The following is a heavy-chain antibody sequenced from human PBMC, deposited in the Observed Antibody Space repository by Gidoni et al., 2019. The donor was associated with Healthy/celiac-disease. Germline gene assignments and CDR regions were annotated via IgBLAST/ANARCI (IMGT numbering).Heavy chain of an antibody. Sequence: QVQLQESGPGLVKPSQTLSLTCTVSGGSISSGDYYWSWIRQPPGKGLEWIGYIYYSGSTYYNPSLKSRVTISVDTSKTQFSLKLSSVTAADTAVYYCARDKGGSYYFVDYWGQGTLVTVSS. D-gene: IGHD1-26*01. V-gene: IGHV4-30-4*01. CDR3: ARDKGGSYYFVDY. CDR1: GGSISSGDYY. J-gene: IGHJ4*02. CDR2: IYYSGST.